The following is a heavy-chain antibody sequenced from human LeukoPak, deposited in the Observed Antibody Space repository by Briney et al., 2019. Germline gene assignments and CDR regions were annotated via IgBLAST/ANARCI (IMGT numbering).Heavy chain of an antibody. D-gene: IGHD6-19*01. Sequence: GGSLRLSCAASGFTVSSNYMSWVRQAPGKGLEWVSVIYSGGSTYYADSVKGRFTISRDNSKNTLYLQMNSLRAEDTAVYYCAREDRQWLVRKFYYYGMDVWGQGTLVTVSS. V-gene: IGHV3-53*01. CDR2: IYSGGST. CDR1: GFTVSSNY. J-gene: IGHJ6*02. CDR3: AREDRQWLVRKFYYYGMDV.